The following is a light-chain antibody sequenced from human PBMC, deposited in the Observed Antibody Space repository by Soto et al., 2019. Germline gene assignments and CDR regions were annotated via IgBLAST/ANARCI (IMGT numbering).Light chain of an antibody. Sequence: DIQMTQSPSARSTSVGDRVTIACRASHNISSWLSWYQQKPGKAPNLLIYKASSLDSGVPSRFSGSGSGTEFTLTISSLQPDDFATYFCQQYSSYWWTFGQGTKVDI. J-gene: IGKJ1*01. CDR2: KAS. CDR1: HNISSW. V-gene: IGKV1-5*03. CDR3: QQYSSYWWT.